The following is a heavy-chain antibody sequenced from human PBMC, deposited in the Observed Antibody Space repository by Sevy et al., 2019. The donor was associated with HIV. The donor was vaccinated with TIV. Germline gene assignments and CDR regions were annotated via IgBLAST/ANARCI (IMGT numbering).Heavy chain of an antibody. V-gene: IGHV1-69*13. CDR1: GGTFRISA. J-gene: IGHJ6*02. D-gene: IGHD1-20*01. CDR3: AREGYIIGTDRAYYGMDV. CDR2: ITPVFSSA. Sequence: ASVKVSCKASGGTFRISAISWVRQAPGQGLEWMGGITPVFSSANYAQKFQDRVSITADESTSTAYMELSSLRSEDTAVYYCAREGYIIGTDRAYYGMDVWGQGTTVTVSS.